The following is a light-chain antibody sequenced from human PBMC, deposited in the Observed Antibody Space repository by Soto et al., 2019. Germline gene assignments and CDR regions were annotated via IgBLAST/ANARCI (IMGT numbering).Light chain of an antibody. J-gene: IGKJ5*01. CDR1: QSVSSN. CDR2: DAS. Sequence: EVVMTQSPATLSVSKGERVTLSCRASQSVSSNLAWYQQKPGQAPRLLIYDASTRATGIPVRFSGSGSGTEFTLTISSLQSEDFALYYCQQYSNWPPITFGQGTRLEIK. CDR3: QQYSNWPPIT. V-gene: IGKV3-15*01.